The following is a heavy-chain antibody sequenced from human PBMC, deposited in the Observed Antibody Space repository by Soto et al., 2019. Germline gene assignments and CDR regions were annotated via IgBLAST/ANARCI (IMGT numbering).Heavy chain of an antibody. CDR3: ARRGTKGRVRGARARYYYYGMDV. D-gene: IGHD3-10*01. CDR2: INHSGST. V-gene: IGHV4-34*01. Sequence: SETLSLTCAVYGGSFSGYYWSWIRQPPGKGLEWIGEINHSGSTNYNPSLKSRVTISVDTSKNQFSLKLSSVTAADTAVYYCARRGTKGRVRGARARYYYYGMDVWGQGTTVTVSS. CDR1: GGSFSGYY. J-gene: IGHJ6*02.